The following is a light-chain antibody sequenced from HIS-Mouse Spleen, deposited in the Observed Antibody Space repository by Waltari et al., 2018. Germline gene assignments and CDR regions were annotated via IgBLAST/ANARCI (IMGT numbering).Light chain of an antibody. CDR3: QQYDNLPT. J-gene: IGKJ5*01. Sequence: QTTQSPSSLSASVGASFTITTRPSQDISNYLNWYQQKAGKAPKLLIYDASNLETGVPSRFSGSGSGTDFTLTISSLKPEDIAIYYCQQYDNLPTFGQGTRLEIK. CDR2: DAS. V-gene: IGKV1-33*01. CDR1: QDISNY.